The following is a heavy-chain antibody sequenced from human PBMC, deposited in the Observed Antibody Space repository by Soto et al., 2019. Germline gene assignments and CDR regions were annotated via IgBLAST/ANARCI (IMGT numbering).Heavy chain of an antibody. CDR2: IYYSGST. CDR3: ASSNIAAAGFYYYGMDV. D-gene: IGHD6-13*01. Sequence: SQTLSLSCTVSGGSTSTYYWSWIRQPPGKGLEWIGYIYYSGSTNYNPSLKSRVTISVDTSKNQFSLKLSSVTAADTAVYYCASSNIAAAGFYYYGMDVWGRGTTVT. J-gene: IGHJ6*02. CDR1: GGSTSTYY. V-gene: IGHV4-59*01.